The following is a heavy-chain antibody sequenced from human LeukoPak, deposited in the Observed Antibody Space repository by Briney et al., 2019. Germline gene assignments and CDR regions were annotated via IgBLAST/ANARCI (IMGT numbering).Heavy chain of an antibody. V-gene: IGHV4-39*07. D-gene: IGHD3-16*01. CDR3: ARFTPQGYGWGGYNRFDP. CDR1: GGSISSSSYY. J-gene: IGHJ5*02. CDR2: IYYSGST. Sequence: SETLSLTCTVSGGSISSSSYYWGWIRQPPGKGLEWIGSIYYSGSTYYKSSLKSRVTISLDTSKNQFSLNLTSVTAADTAVYYCARFTPQGYGWGGYNRFDPWGQGTLVTVSS.